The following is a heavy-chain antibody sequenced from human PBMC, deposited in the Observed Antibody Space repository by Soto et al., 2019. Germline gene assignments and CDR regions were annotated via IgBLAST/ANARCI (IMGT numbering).Heavy chain of an antibody. J-gene: IGHJ6*02. Sequence: GGSLRLSCAASGFTFSSYSMNWVRQAPGKGLEWVSSISSSSSYIYYADSVKGRFTISRDNAKNSLYLQMNSLRAEDTAVYYCARDFVEGDVYYYYGMDVWGQGSTVTVSS. CDR2: ISSSSSYI. CDR3: ARDFVEGDVYYYYGMDV. V-gene: IGHV3-21*01. D-gene: IGHD3-16*01. CDR1: GFTFSSYS.